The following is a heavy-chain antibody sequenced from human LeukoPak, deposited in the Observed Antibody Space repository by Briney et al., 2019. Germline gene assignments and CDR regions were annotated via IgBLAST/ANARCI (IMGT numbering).Heavy chain of an antibody. J-gene: IGHJ5*02. Sequence: GGSLRLSCAASGFTFSSYAMSWVRQAPGKGLEWVSAISGSGGSTYYADSVKGRFTISRDNSRNTLYLQMNSLRAEDTAVYYCAKLGIVVVVAATTWFDPWGQGTLVTVSS. D-gene: IGHD2-15*01. V-gene: IGHV3-23*01. CDR1: GFTFSSYA. CDR3: AKLGIVVVVAATTWFDP. CDR2: ISGSGGST.